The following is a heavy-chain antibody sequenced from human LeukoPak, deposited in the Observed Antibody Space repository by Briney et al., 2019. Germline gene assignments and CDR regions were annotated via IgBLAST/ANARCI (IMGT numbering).Heavy chain of an antibody. CDR1: GFTFSSQA. J-gene: IGHJ4*02. CDR2: ISGTGDST. D-gene: IGHD3-3*01. Sequence: HPGGSLRLSCVASGFTFSSQAMSWVRQAPGKGLEWVSVISGTGDSTYYADSVKGRFTISRDNSKNTLYLQMNSLRADDTAVYFCTWGGSGYYAYWGQGMLVTVSS. CDR3: TWGGSGYYAY. V-gene: IGHV3-23*01.